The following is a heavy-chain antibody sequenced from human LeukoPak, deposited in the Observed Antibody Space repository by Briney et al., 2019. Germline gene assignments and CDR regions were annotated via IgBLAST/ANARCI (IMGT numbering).Heavy chain of an antibody. Sequence: PSQTLSLTCTVSGVSISSDVFYWSWIRQPPGKGLEWTGYIFHSGTTYYNPSLKSRVTISVDTSKNQFSLKLSSVTAADTAVYYCARHSWETSGWYDYWGQGTLVTVSS. CDR2: IFHSGTT. J-gene: IGHJ4*02. CDR3: ARHSWETSGWYDY. D-gene: IGHD6-19*01. CDR1: GVSISSDVFY. V-gene: IGHV4-30-2*01.